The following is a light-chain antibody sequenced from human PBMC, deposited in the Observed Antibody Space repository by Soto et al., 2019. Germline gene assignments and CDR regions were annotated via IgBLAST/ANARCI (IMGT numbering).Light chain of an antibody. CDR3: QQRSNWPPVT. J-gene: IGKJ4*01. CDR2: DAS. CDR1: QSVSSY. V-gene: IGKV3-11*01. Sequence: EIVLTQSPATLSLSPGERATLSCRASQSVSSYLAWYQQKPGQAPRLLIYDASNRATGIPARFSGSGSGTGFPLPISSLKPEDFANYYCQQRSNWPPVTFGGGTKVEIK.